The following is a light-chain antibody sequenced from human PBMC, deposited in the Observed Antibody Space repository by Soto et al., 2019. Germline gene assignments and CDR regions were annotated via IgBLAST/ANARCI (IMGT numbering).Light chain of an antibody. CDR2: GAS. J-gene: IGKJ4*01. CDR1: QSVTSN. CDR3: QQDNNWPLT. V-gene: IGKV3D-15*01. Sequence: EIVMTQSPATLSVSPGERATLSCRASQSVTSNLAWYQQKPRHAPRLLIYGASTRATGIPASCSGSGGGTVFIRTISSLQSEYFAFYYCQQDNNWPLTFGGGTKVEIK.